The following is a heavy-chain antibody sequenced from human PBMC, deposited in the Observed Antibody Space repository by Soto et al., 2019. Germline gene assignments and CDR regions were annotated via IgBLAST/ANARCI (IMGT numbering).Heavy chain of an antibody. J-gene: IGHJ4*02. CDR1: GFTFSSYA. CDR3: AKDPRAVAGTSLYYFDY. CDR2: ISGSGGST. D-gene: IGHD6-19*01. V-gene: IGHV3-23*01. Sequence: GGSLRLSCAASGFTFSSYAMSWVRQAPGKGLEWVSAISGSGGSTYYADSVKGRFTISRDNSKNTLYLQMNSLRAEDTAVYYCAKDPRAVAGTSLYYFDYWGQGTLVTVSS.